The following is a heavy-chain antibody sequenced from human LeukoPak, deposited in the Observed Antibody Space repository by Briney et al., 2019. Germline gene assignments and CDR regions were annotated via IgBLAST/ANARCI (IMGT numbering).Heavy chain of an antibody. CDR3: ASHSISWYYYYYMDV. J-gene: IGHJ6*03. CDR1: GFSFSNYW. Sequence: GGSLRLSCAASGFSFSNYWMHWVRQAPGKGLVWVSRINSDGSSTTYADSVKGRFTISRDNAKDTLYLQMNSLRAEDTAVYYCASHSISWYYYYYMDVWGKGTTVTVSS. CDR2: INSDGSST. V-gene: IGHV3-74*01. D-gene: IGHD6-13*01.